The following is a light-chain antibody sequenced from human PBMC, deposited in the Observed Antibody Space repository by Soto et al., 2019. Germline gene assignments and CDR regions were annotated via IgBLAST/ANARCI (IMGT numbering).Light chain of an antibody. CDR3: SSYTSSSTVV. J-gene: IGLJ2*01. CDR1: SSDVGSYNR. Sequence: QSVLTQPPSVSGSPGQSVTISCTGTSSDVGSYNRVSWYQQPPGTAPNLMIYEVSNRPSGVPDRFSGSKSGNTASLTISGLQAEDEADYYCSSYTSSSTVVFGGGTKLTVL. V-gene: IGLV2-18*02. CDR2: EVS.